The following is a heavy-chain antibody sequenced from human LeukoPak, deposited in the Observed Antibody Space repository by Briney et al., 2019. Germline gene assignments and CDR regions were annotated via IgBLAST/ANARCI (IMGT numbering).Heavy chain of an antibody. CDR2: INSDGSST. Sequence: GGSLRLSCAASGFTFSSYWMHWVRQAPGKGLVWVSRINSDGSSTNYADSVKGRFTISRDNAKNTLYLQMNSLRAEDTAVYYCLFAPRGWFGNSWGQGTLVTVSS. D-gene: IGHD3-10*01. J-gene: IGHJ4*02. CDR3: LFAPRGWFGNS. V-gene: IGHV3-74*01. CDR1: GFTFSSYW.